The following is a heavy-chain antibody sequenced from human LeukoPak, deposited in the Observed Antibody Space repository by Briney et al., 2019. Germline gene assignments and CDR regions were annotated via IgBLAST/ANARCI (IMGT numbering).Heavy chain of an antibody. J-gene: IGHJ6*02. D-gene: IGHD3-22*01. CDR3: ARDQYYYDSSGYTQDYYYGMDV. Sequence: PGGSLRLSCAASGFTFSSYSMNWVRQAPGKGLEWVSSISSSSSYIYYADSVKGRFTISRDNAKNSLYLQMNSLRAEDTAVYYCARDQYYYDSSGYTQDYYYGMDVWGQGTTVTVSS. CDR2: ISSSSSYI. CDR1: GFTFSSYS. V-gene: IGHV3-21*01.